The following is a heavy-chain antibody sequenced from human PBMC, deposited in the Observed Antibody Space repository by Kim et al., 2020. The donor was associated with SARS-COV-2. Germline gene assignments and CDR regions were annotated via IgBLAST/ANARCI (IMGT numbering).Heavy chain of an antibody. V-gene: IGHV4-34*01. CDR3: AREKQQRGPVYDMDV. D-gene: IGHD3-10*01. Sequence: PSLKSRVIISGDTSKNQVSLKLSSVTAADTALYYCAREKQQRGPVYDMDVWGQGTMVTVSS. J-gene: IGHJ6*02.